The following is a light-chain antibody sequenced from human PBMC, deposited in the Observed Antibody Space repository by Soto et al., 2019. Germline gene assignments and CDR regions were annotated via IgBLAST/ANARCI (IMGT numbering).Light chain of an antibody. V-gene: IGLV1-40*01. Sequence: QDVLTQPPSVSGAPGQRVTISCSGSSSNIGAPFDVHWYQQVPGSAPKIVIYGNDNRPSGVPGRFSGSKSGTSASLAITGLQAEDEADYFCQSYDNSLSAWVFGGGTKLTVL. CDR2: GND. CDR1: SSNIGAPFD. J-gene: IGLJ3*02. CDR3: QSYDNSLSAWV.